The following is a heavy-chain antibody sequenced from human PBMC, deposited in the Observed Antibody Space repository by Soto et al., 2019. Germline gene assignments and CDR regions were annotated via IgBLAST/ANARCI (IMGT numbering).Heavy chain of an antibody. D-gene: IGHD6-19*01. J-gene: IGHJ4*02. CDR2: ISGNGNSA. CDR1: GFTFRDYA. V-gene: IGHV3-23*01. CDR3: GKERRGSGWSVCNF. Sequence: AQLLESGGDLVQPGGSLRLSCAASGFTFRDYAMNWVRQAPGKGVEWVADISGNGNSARHADSVKGRFTISRDNSQNTLYLHMNSLRVDDTAIYYCGKERRGSGWSVCNFWGQGTLVTVSS.